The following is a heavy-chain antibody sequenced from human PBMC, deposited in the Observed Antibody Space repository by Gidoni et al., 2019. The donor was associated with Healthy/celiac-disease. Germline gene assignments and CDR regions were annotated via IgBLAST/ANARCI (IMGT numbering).Heavy chain of an antibody. V-gene: IGHV3-33*01. Sequence: QVQLVESGGGVVQPGRSLRLSCAASGFTFSSYGMHWVRPAPGKGLEWVAVIWYDGSNKYYADSVKGRFTISRDNSKNTLYLQMNSLRAEDTAVYYCARIGTPGGEGYFDYWGQGTLVTVSS. CDR2: IWYDGSNK. D-gene: IGHD7-27*01. J-gene: IGHJ4*02. CDR1: GFTFSSYG. CDR3: ARIGTPGGEGYFDY.